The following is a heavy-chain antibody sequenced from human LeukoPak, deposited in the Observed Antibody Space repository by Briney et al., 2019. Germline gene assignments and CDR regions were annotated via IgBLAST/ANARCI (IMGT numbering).Heavy chain of an antibody. CDR1: GYTFTGYY. CDR3: ARGEYGSGGYPYDY. V-gene: IGHV1-2*02. J-gene: IGHJ4*02. CDR2: INPNSGGT. Sequence: GASVKVSCKASGYTFTGYYMHWVRQAPGQGLEWMGWINPNSGGTNYAQKFQGRVTMTRDTSISTAYMELSRLRSDDTAVYYCARGEYGSGGYPYDYWGQGTLVTVSS. D-gene: IGHD3-10*01.